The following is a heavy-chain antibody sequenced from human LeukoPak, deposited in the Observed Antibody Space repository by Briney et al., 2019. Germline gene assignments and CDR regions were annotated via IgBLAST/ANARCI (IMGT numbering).Heavy chain of an antibody. D-gene: IGHD3-10*01. CDR3: ARVRAMVRGVITYNWFDP. J-gene: IGHJ5*02. CDR1: GFTFSGYW. Sequence: GGSLRLSCAASGFTFSGYWMSWVRQAPGKGLEWVANIKQDGSEKYYVDSVKGRFTISRDNAKNSLYLQMNSLRAEDTAVYYCARVRAMVRGVITYNWFDPWGQGTLVTVSS. CDR2: IKQDGSEK. V-gene: IGHV3-7*01.